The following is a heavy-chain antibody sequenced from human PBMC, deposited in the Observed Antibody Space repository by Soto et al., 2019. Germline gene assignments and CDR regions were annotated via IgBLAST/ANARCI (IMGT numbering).Heavy chain of an antibody. CDR2: IYYSGST. CDR3: AKGGYYDGSGYNAIDI. J-gene: IGHJ3*02. CDR1: GGSISSGGYY. D-gene: IGHD3-22*01. V-gene: IGHV4-31*03. Sequence: PSETLSLTCTVSGGSISSGGYYWSWIRQHPGKGLEWIGYIYYSGSTYYNPSLKSRVTISVDTSKNQFSLKLSSVTAADTAVYFCAKGGYYDGSGYNAIDIRGQATRVTVAS.